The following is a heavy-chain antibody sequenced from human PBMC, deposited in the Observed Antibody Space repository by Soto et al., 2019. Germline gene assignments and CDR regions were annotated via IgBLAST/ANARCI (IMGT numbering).Heavy chain of an antibody. CDR1: AFTVRSNY. CDR3: ARDVMSVAGSADY. CDR2: ISSDGGT. J-gene: IGHJ4*02. D-gene: IGHD6-19*01. V-gene: IGHV3-53*02. Sequence: EVQLVETGGGLIQPGGSLRLSCAASAFTVRSNYMSWVRQAPGKGLEWVSTISSDGGTYYTDSVKGRFAISRDNSKKTLYLQMNSLTAEDTAAYYCARDVMSVAGSADYWGQGTLVTVSS.